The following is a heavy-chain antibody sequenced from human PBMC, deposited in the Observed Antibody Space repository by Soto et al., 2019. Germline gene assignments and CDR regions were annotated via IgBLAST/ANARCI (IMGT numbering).Heavy chain of an antibody. CDR2: INHSGST. CDR1: GGSFSGYY. CDR3: ARGRHYYDSSGYLPPFDY. D-gene: IGHD3-22*01. V-gene: IGHV4-34*01. J-gene: IGHJ4*02. Sequence: PSETLSLTCAVYGGSFSGYYWTWIRQPPGTGLEWIGEINHSGSTNYNPSLKSRVTISVDTSKNQFSLKLSSVTAADTAVYYCARGRHYYDSSGYLPPFDYWGQGTLVTVSS.